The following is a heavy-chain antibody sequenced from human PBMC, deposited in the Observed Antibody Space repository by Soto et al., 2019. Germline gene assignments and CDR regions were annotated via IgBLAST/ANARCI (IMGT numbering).Heavy chain of an antibody. Sequence: EVQLVESGGGLVQPGGSLRLSCAASGFTFSSYSMNWVRQAPGKGLEWVSYISSSSSTIYYAVSVKGRFTISRDNAKNSLDLQMNSLRDEDTAVYYCARGEYDFWSGSLQGGYYYGIDVWGQGTTVTVSS. D-gene: IGHD3-3*01. CDR1: GFTFSSYS. CDR3: ARGEYDFWSGSLQGGYYYGIDV. J-gene: IGHJ6*02. CDR2: ISSSSSTI. V-gene: IGHV3-48*02.